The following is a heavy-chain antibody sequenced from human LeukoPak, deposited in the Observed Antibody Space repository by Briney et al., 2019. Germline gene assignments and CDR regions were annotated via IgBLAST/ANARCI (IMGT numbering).Heavy chain of an antibody. CDR2: VIPILGIA. V-gene: IGHV1-69*04. CDR1: GGTFSSYA. CDR3: ARPTAPGGAFDI. Sequence: GASVKVSCKASGGTFSSYAISWVRQAPGQGLEWMGRVIPILGIANYAQKFQGRVTITADKSTSTAYMELSSLRSDDTAVYYCARPTAPGGAFDIWGQGTMVTVSS. D-gene: IGHD3-16*01. J-gene: IGHJ3*02.